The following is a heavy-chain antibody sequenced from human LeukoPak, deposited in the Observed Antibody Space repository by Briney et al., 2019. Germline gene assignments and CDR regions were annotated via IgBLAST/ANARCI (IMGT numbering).Heavy chain of an antibody. CDR2: ITYHGGNK. CDR3: ASLFLCYGCSSSSDSFNI. V-gene: IGHV3-30*03. J-gene: IGHJ3*02. Sequence: GGSLRLSCAASGFSFSNCGMHWVRQAPGKGLERVAFITYHGGNKSYADSVKGRFTISRDNAKNTLYLQMNSLRAEDTAVYYCASLFLCYGCSSSSDSFNIWGQGTMVTVSS. CDR1: GFSFSNCG. D-gene: IGHD6-6*01.